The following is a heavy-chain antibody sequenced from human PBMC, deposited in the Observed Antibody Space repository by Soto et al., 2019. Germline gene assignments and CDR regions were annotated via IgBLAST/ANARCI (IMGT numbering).Heavy chain of an antibody. J-gene: IGHJ3*02. CDR2: IWYDGSNK. CDR3: AREGAGGSYRDAFDI. D-gene: IGHD1-26*01. CDR1: GFTFSSYG. Sequence: PGGSLRLSCAASGFTFSSYGMHWVRQAPGKGLEWVAVIWYDGSNKYYADSVKGRFTISRDNSKNTLYLQMNSLRAEDTAVYYCAREGAGGSYRDAFDIRGRERMV. V-gene: IGHV3-33*01.